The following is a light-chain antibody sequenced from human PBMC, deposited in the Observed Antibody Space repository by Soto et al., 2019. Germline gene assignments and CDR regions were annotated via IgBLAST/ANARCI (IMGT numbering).Light chain of an antibody. V-gene: IGKV2-28*01. CDR2: LGS. Sequence: MTQSPSSLSASVGDEVTITCRASHTIMTYLNWYQLKPGKPPRLLIYLGSSRAPGVPDRFSGSGSGTDFTLKINRVEAEDVGVYYCMQVRQTPITFGQGTRLEI. CDR1: HTIMTY. J-gene: IGKJ5*01. CDR3: MQVRQTPIT.